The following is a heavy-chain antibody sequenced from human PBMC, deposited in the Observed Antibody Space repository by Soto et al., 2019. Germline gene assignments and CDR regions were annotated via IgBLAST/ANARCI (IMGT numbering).Heavy chain of an antibody. J-gene: IGHJ6*01. Sequence: GGSLRLSCAASGFTFSSYGMHWVLQAPCKGLEWVAVISYDGSNKYYADSVKGRFTISRDNSKNTLYLQMNSLRAEDTAVYYCARAPRAGDYVVDYYYYGMDVWGQGTTVTVSS. CDR3: ARAPRAGDYVVDYYYYGMDV. CDR1: GFTFSSYG. D-gene: IGHD3-16*01. V-gene: IGHV3-30*03. CDR2: ISYDGSNK.